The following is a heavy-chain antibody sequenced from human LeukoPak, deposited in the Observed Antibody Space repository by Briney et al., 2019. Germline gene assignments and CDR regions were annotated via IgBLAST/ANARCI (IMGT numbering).Heavy chain of an antibody. V-gene: IGHV3-11*01. CDR2: ISSSGSNI. J-gene: IGHJ6*02. CDR3: ARDRRYCSGGSCYSNYYYYYGMDV. Sequence: GGSLRLSCAASGFTFSDYYMSWIRQAPGKGLEWVSYISSSGSNIYYADSVKGRFTISRDNAKNSLYLQMNSLRAEDTAVYYCARDRRYCSGGSCYSNYYYYYGMDVWGQGTTVTVSS. D-gene: IGHD2-15*01. CDR1: GFTFSDYY.